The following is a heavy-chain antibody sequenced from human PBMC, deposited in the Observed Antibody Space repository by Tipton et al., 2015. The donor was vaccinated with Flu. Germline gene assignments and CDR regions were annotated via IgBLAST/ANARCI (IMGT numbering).Heavy chain of an antibody. Sequence: TLSLTCTVSGGPISRSTDYWGWIRQPPGKGLEWIGTIYYGGSTYYNPSLRSRVTMSLDTSKNQLSLTLSSVTAADTAVYYCARDGYYYYYYGMDVWGQGTTVTVSS. CDR2: IYYGGST. J-gene: IGHJ6*02. CDR3: ARDGYYYYYYGMDV. D-gene: IGHD2-2*03. CDR1: GGPISRSTDY. V-gene: IGHV4-39*07.